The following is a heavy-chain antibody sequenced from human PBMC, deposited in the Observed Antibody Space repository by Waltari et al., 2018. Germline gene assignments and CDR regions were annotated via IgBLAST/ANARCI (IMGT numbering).Heavy chain of an antibody. D-gene: IGHD2-21*01. V-gene: IGHV3-7*04. CDR3: VRGAGWLLES. CDR2: IKQDGSEE. CDR1: GFSISDFW. Sequence: EVNLVESGGGLVQPGGSLRLSCAASGFSISDFWMHWARQAPGEGPGWVATIKQDGSEEYYVDSVKGRFTISRDNAKNALYLQTNSLRLEDTAVYYCVRGAGWLLESWGQGTLATVSS. J-gene: IGHJ4*02.